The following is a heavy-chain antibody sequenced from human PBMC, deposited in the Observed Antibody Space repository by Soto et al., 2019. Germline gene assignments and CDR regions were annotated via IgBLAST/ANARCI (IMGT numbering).Heavy chain of an antibody. CDR2: ISSSSSYL. D-gene: IGHD4-17*01. CDR3: ARGRGTTVVTYDAFDI. J-gene: IGHJ3*02. Sequence: EVQLVESGGGLVKPGGSLRRSCAASGFTFSSYSMNWFRQAPGKGLEWVSSISSSSSYLYYADSVKGRFTISRDNDENSLYLQMHSLRAEDTAVYYCARGRGTTVVTYDAFDIWGQGTMVTVSS. V-gene: IGHV3-21*01. CDR1: GFTFSSYS.